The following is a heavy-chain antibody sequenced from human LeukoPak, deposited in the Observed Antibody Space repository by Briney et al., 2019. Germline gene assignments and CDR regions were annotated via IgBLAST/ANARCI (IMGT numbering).Heavy chain of an antibody. CDR2: ISYDGSNK. CDR1: GFTFSSYA. Sequence: GGSLRLSCAASGFTFSSYAMHWVRQAPGKGLEWVAVISYDGSNKYYADSVKGRFTISRDNSKNTLYLQMNSLRAEDTAVYYCASSPYCGGDCYSGFDYWAREPWSPSPQ. D-gene: IGHD2-21*02. J-gene: IGHJ4*02. V-gene: IGHV3-30-3*01. CDR3: ASSPYCGGDCYSGFDY.